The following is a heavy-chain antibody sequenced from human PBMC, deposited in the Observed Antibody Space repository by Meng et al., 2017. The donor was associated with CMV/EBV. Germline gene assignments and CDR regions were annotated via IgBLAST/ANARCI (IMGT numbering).Heavy chain of an antibody. CDR1: VGTFSSYA. CDR3: ARNPDFWSGYPFYYYYGMDV. V-gene: IGHV1-69*05. J-gene: IGHJ6*02. D-gene: IGHD3-3*01. Sequence: SSVKVSCKASVGTFSSYAISWVRQAPGQGLEWMGGIIPIFGTANYAQKFQGRVTITTDESTSTAYMELSSLRSEDTAVYYCARNPDFWSGYPFYYYYGMDVWGQGTTVTVSS. CDR2: IIPIFGTA.